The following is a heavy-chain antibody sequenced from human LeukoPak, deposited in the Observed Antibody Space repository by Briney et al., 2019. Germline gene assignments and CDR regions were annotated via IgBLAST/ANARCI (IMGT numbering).Heavy chain of an antibody. V-gene: IGHV3-33*06. J-gene: IGHJ4*02. CDR2: IWYDGSNK. Sequence: GGSLRLSCAASGFTFSSYGMHWVRQAPGKGLEWVAVIWYDGSNKYYADSVKGRFTISRDNSKNTLYLQMSSLRAEDTAVYYCAKGYCTTTSCYRLDYWGQGTLVTVSS. CDR3: AKGYCTTTSCYRLDY. CDR1: GFTFSSYG. D-gene: IGHD2-2*02.